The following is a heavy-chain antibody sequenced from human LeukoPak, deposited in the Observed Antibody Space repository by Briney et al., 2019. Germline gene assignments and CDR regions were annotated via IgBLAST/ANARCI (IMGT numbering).Heavy chain of an antibody. CDR3: ARGPGGGSSWYDY. V-gene: IGHV3-33*01. CDR2: IWYDGSNK. CDR1: GFTFSNYG. J-gene: IGHJ4*02. D-gene: IGHD6-13*01. Sequence: PGGSLRLSCAASGFTFSNYGMHWVRQAPGKGLEWVAVIWYDGSNKYYEDSVKGGFTISRDNSKNTLYLQMNSLRAEDTAVYYCARGPGGGSSWYDYWGQGTLVTVSS.